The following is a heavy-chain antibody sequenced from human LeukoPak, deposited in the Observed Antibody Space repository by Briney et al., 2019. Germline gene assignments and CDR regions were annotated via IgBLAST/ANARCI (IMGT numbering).Heavy chain of an antibody. CDR2: ISSSSSYI. CDR1: GFTFSSYS. CDR3: ARDLAYYYDSSGNYGMDV. J-gene: IGHJ6*02. D-gene: IGHD3-22*01. V-gene: IGHV3-21*01. Sequence: PGGSLRLSCAASGFTFSSYSMNWVRQAPGKGLEWVSSISSSSSYIYYADSVKGRFTISRDNAKNSLYLQTNSLRAEDTAVYYCARDLAYYYDSSGNYGMDVWGQGTTVTVSS.